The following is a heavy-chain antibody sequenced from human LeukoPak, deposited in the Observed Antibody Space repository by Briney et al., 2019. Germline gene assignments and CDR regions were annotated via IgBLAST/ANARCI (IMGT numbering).Heavy chain of an antibody. Sequence: SQTLSLTCTVSGGSISSGGYYWRWTRQHPGKGLEWIGYNYYSGNTYYNPSIKSRVTITVDTSKNQFSLKLSSVTAADTAVYYCARVESYNWKYYAFDMWGQGTMVTVSS. V-gene: IGHV4-31*03. D-gene: IGHD1-7*01. CDR1: GGSISSGGYY. J-gene: IGHJ3*02. CDR3: ARVESYNWKYYAFDM. CDR2: NYYSGNT.